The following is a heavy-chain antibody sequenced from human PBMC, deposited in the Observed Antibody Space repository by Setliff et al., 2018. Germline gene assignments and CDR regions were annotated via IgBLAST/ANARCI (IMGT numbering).Heavy chain of an antibody. J-gene: IGHJ6*02. CDR2: IYYSGST. D-gene: IGHD6-13*01. CDR1: GGSISSSSYY. CDR3: ARRTIEGSSWYQPLWTAPYGMDV. V-gene: IGHV4-39*01. Sequence: PSETLSLTCTVSGGSISSSSYYWGWIRQPPGKGLEWFGSIYYSGSTYYNPSLKSRVTISVDTSKNQFSLKLSSVTAADTAVSYCARRTIEGSSWYQPLWTAPYGMDVWGQGTTVTVSS.